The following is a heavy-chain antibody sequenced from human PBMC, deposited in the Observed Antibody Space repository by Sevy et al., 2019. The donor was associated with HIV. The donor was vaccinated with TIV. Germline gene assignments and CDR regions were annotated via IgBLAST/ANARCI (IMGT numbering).Heavy chain of an antibody. CDR3: AAAPGYYDSAPFDY. V-gene: IGHV3-15*01. D-gene: IGHD3-22*01. CDR2: IKSKIDGETT. J-gene: IGHJ4*02. Sequence: GGSLRLSCAVSGFTFNNAWMNWVRQAPGTGLQWVGLIKSKIDGETTDYAAPVKGRFTISRDDLKKTLFLQMNSLKIEDTAVDYCAAAPGYYDSAPFDYWGPGTLVTVSS. CDR1: GFTFNNAW.